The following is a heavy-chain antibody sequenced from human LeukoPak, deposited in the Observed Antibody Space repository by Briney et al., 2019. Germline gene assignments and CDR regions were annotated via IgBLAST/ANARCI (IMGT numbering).Heavy chain of an antibody. V-gene: IGHV3-23*01. J-gene: IGHJ4*02. CDR2: ISGGGSST. D-gene: IGHD3-10*01. CDR3: AKMDFGSGSYYILNSPDY. CDR1: GFTFSSYA. Sequence: GGSLRLSCAASGFTFSSYAKSWVRQAPGEGLEWVSGISGGGSSTYYADSVKGRFTISRDNSKNTLYLQVNSLRADDTAVYYCAKMDFGSGSYYILNSPDYWGQGTLVTVSS.